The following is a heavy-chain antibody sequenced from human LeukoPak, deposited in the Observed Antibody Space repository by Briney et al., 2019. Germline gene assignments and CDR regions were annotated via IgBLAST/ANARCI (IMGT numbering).Heavy chain of an antibody. CDR3: AKVLGDDYVWGSYRPRFLDV. Sequence: SETLSLTCTVSGGSISSGGYYWSWIRQHPGKGLEWIGYIYYSGSTYYNPSLKSRVTISVDTSKNQFSLKPSSVTAADTAVYYCAKVLGDDYVWGSYRPRFLDVWGQGTTVTVSS. D-gene: IGHD3-16*02. CDR2: IYYSGST. V-gene: IGHV4-31*03. J-gene: IGHJ6*02. CDR1: GGSISSGGYY.